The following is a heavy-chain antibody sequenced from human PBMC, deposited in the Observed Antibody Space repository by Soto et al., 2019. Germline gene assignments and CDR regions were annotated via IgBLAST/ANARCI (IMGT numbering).Heavy chain of an antibody. D-gene: IGHD3-10*01. CDR3: ARGNRFGEDYFDY. V-gene: IGHV3-21*01. Sequence: GGSLRLSCAASGFTFSSYSMNWVRQAPGKGLEWVSSISSSSSYIYYADSVKGRFTISRDNAKNTLYLQMNILRAEDTAVYYCARGNRFGEDYFDYWGQGTLVTVSS. CDR1: GFTFSSYS. J-gene: IGHJ4*02. CDR2: ISSSSSYI.